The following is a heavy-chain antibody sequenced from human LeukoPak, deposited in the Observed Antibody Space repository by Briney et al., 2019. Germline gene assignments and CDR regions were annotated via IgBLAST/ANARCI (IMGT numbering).Heavy chain of an antibody. CDR2: IYHSGST. D-gene: IGHD2-2*01. J-gene: IGHJ6*04. Sequence: PLETLSLTCTVSGGSISTSNYYWGWIRQPPGKGLEWIGEIYHSGSTNYSPSLKSRVTISVDKSRNLLFLKLNSVTAADTAVYYCARDLASSTPSGIWGKGTTVTVSS. CDR3: ARDLASSTPSGI. V-gene: IGHV4-39*07. CDR1: GGSISTSNYY.